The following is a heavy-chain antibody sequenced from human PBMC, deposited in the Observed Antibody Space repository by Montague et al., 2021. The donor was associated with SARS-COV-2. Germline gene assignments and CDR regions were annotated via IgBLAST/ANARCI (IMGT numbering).Heavy chain of an antibody. CDR1: GDSITSDSYC. CDR2: IYPSGST. J-gene: IGHJ4*02. D-gene: IGHD2-8*02. CDR3: ARDWWGTGGILSG. Sequence: TLSLTCTVSGDSITSDSYCWSWIRQPAGKGLEWIGHIYPSGSTNYNPSLRSRVTLSVDTSKKRFSLRLSSVSAADTAMYYCARDWWGTGGILSGWGQGTLVTFSS. V-gene: IGHV4-61*09.